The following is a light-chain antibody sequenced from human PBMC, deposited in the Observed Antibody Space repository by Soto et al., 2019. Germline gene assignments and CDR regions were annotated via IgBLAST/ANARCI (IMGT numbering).Light chain of an antibody. CDR3: LQHDSHPRT. CDR2: AAS. V-gene: IGKV1-17*01. J-gene: IGKJ1*01. CDR1: QGIRND. Sequence: DIQMTQSPSSLSASVGDRVTITCRASQGIRNDLAWFQQKPGEVPKRLIYAASTLQSGVPSRFSGSGSGTEFTLTISSLQPEDFATYYCLQHDSHPRTFGQGTKVDIK.